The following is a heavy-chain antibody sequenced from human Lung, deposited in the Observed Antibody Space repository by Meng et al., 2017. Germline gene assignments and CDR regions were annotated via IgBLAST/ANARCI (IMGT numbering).Heavy chain of an antibody. J-gene: IGHJ4*02. D-gene: IGHD3-22*01. CDR3: ARDESYQHDSRGYSPGFFDY. CDR1: RGTFDSYA. CDR2: IVPVFDTV. Sequence: SVKVSCKAPRGTFDSYAVSWVRQAPGQGLDWMGGIVPVFDTVNYAQKFQGRVTITADKSSSTAFLELNSLRSEDKTVYFDARDESYQHDSRGYSPGFFDYWGQGTLVTVSS. V-gene: IGHV1-69*06.